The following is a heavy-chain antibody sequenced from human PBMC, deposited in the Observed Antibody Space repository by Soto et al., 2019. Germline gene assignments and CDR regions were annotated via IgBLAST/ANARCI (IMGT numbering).Heavy chain of an antibody. Sequence: QVQLVQSGAEVKKPGASVKVSCKTSGYTFAAYYIHWIRQAPGQGLEWMGWINPTSGGTVYAQNFQDRGTMTRDRSMSTAYMELRRMNSDDTAVYYCARDPDYGVYWGDCFDSWGQGTPVTVSS. CDR1: GYTFAAYY. CDR2: INPTSGGT. D-gene: IGHD4-17*01. CDR3: ARDPDYGVYWGDCFDS. J-gene: IGHJ4*02. V-gene: IGHV1-2*02.